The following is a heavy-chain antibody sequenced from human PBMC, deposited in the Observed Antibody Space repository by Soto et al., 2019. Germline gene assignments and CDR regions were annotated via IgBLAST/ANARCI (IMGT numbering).Heavy chain of an antibody. J-gene: IGHJ6*02. CDR2: IYHSGST. D-gene: IGHD3-10*01. CDR3: ARGPPDYYGSGSSLGMDV. CDR1: GGSISSSNW. V-gene: IGHV4-4*02. Sequence: SETLSLTCAVSGGSISSSNWWSWVRQPPGKGLEWIGEIYHSGSTNYNPSLKSRVTISVDKSKNQFSLKLSSVTAADTAVYYCARGPPDYYGSGSSLGMDVWGQGTTVTVSS.